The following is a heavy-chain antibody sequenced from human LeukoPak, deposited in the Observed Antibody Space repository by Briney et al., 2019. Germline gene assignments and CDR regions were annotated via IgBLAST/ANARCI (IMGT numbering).Heavy chain of an antibody. Sequence: PGGSLRLSCAASAFTFDDYAMSWVRQAPGKGLEWVSLISADGGNTNYADSVKGRFTISRDNSKNSLYLQMNSLRTEDTALYYCAKDNILYSSPWLGGAFDIWGQGTMVTVSS. V-gene: IGHV3-43*02. J-gene: IGHJ3*02. CDR1: AFTFDDYA. D-gene: IGHD6-13*01. CDR3: AKDNILYSSPWLGGAFDI. CDR2: ISADGGNT.